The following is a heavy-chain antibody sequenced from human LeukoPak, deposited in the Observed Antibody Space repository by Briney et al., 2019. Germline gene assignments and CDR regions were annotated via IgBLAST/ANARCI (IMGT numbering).Heavy chain of an antibody. V-gene: IGHV3-7*01. CDR1: GFTFSSYW. D-gene: IGHD2-2*01. J-gene: IGHJ5*02. CDR2: IKQDGSEK. Sequence: PGGSLRLPCAASGFTFSSYWMSWVRQAPGKGLEWVANIKQDGSEKYYVDSVKGRFTISRDNAKNSLYLQMNSLRAEDTAVYYCARVARYQLLLGNWFDPWGQGTLVTVSS. CDR3: ARVARYQLLLGNWFDP.